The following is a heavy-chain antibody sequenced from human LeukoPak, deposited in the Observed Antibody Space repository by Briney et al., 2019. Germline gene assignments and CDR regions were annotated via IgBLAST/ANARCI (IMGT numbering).Heavy chain of an antibody. CDR3: ARGGLFAYYFDY. D-gene: IGHD3-10*02. J-gene: IGHJ4*02. V-gene: IGHV3-74*01. CDR1: GFTFTTYW. CDR2: IKGDEMTT. Sequence: QSGGSLRLSCAASGFTFTTYWMHWVRHAPGKGLEWVSRIKGDEMTTNYADSVEGRFTISRDNAKNTVYLEINSLRAEDTAVYYCARGGLFAYYFDYWGQGTLVTVSS.